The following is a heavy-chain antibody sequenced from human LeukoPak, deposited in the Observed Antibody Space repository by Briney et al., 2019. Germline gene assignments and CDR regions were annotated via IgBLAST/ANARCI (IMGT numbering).Heavy chain of an antibody. J-gene: IGHJ3*02. CDR1: GYTLTSSN. CDR3: ARVGDYEGAFDI. CDR2: INPIGCST. Sequence: ASVKVSCKASGYTLTSSNMHCGRHTPGQGLEWMGKINPIGCSTSYAQKFQGRVTMTRDTSTSTVYMELSSLRSEDTAVYYCARVGDYEGAFDIWGQGTMVTVSS. V-gene: IGHV1-46*01. D-gene: IGHD3-16*01.